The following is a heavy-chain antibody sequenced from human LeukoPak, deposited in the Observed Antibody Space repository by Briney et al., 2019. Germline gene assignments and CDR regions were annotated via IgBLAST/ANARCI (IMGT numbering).Heavy chain of an antibody. CDR2: IYSGGST. J-gene: IGHJ4*02. CDR3: ARGWGALDY. D-gene: IGHD1-26*01. V-gene: IGHV3-53*01. CDR1: EFTVSSNY. Sequence: GGSLRLSCAVSEFTVSSNYMSWVRQAPGKWLGWVSVIYSGGSTYYADSVRGRFTISRDNSKNTLYLQMNSLRAEDTAVYYCARGWGALDYWGQGTVVTVSS.